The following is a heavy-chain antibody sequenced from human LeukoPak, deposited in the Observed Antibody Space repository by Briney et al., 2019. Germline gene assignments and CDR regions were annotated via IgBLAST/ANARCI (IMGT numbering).Heavy chain of an antibody. D-gene: IGHD3-22*01. CDR2: IYYSGST. CDR1: GGSISSYY. Sequence: PSETLSLTCTVSGGSISSYYWSWIRQPPGKGLEWIGYIYYSGSTNYNPSLKSRVTISVDTSKNQFSLKLSSVTAADTAVYYCARQIDYYDSSGYYYLYYYYVDVWGKGTTVTVSS. J-gene: IGHJ6*03. CDR3: ARQIDYYDSSGYYYLYYYYVDV. V-gene: IGHV4-59*01.